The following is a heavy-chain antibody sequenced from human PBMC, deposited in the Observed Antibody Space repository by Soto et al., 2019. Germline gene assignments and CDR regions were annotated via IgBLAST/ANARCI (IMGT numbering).Heavy chain of an antibody. J-gene: IGHJ4*02. CDR1: GFTFSNYT. CDR3: AGRSGSSGY. Sequence: GGSLRLSCAASGFTFSNYTTHWVRQAPGKWLEWVALISYDEIDKYYADAVKGRFTISRDNSKNTLYLQMDSLRAEDTAVYYCAGRSGSSGYWGQGTLVSVSS. D-gene: IGHD3-10*01. V-gene: IGHV3-30*04. CDR2: ISYDEIDK.